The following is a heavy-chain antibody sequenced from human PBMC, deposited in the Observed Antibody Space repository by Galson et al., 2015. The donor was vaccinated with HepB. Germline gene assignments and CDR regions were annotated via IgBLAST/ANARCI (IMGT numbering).Heavy chain of an antibody. CDR3: ARRRIAAAGTGWFDP. J-gene: IGHJ5*02. CDR2: IYPGDSDT. V-gene: IGHV5-51*01. Sequence: AEVKKPGESLKISCKGSGYSFTSYWIGWVRQMPGKGLEWMGIIYPGDSDTRYSPSSQGQVTISAAKSISTAYLQWSSLKASATAMYYCARRRIAAAGTGWFDPWGQGTLVTVSS. D-gene: IGHD6-13*01. CDR1: GYSFTSYW.